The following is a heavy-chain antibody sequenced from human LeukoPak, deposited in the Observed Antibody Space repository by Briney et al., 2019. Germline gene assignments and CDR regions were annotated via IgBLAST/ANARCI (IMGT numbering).Heavy chain of an antibody. CDR2: VSSSGGST. Sequence: GGSLRLSCAASGFTLSSYAMSWVRQAPGKGLQWVSGVSSSGGSTYYVDSVKGRFTISTDNSKNTLYLQMNSLRAEDTAVYYCARSLSSRFSGPRRPYYFDSWGQGTLVTVSS. CDR1: GFTLSSYA. J-gene: IGHJ4*02. D-gene: IGHD3-16*02. V-gene: IGHV3-23*01. CDR3: ARSLSSRFSGPRRPYYFDS.